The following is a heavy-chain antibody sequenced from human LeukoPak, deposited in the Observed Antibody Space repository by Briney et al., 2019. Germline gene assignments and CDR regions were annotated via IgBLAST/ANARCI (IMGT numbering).Heavy chain of an antibody. V-gene: IGHV3-49*04. D-gene: IGHD3-22*01. Sequence: PGRSLRLSCPASGFTFGDYAMSWVRQAPGKGPEWVGFLRSKAYGGTTEYAASVKGRFTISRDDSKNIAYLQMNSLKTEDTAVYYCTRSLGYSYSFDYWGQGTLVTVSS. J-gene: IGHJ4*02. CDR3: TRSLGYSYSFDY. CDR2: LRSKAYGGTT. CDR1: GFTFGDYA.